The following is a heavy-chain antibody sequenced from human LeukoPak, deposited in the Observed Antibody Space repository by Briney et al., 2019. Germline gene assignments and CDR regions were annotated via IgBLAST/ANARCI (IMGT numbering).Heavy chain of an antibody. Sequence: PGGSLRLSCAASGFTFSSYWMSWVRQAPGKGLEWVANIKQDGSEKYYVDSVKGRFTISRDNAKNSLYLQMNSLRAEDTAVYYCARGLGYSSSWSQPFDYWGQGTLVTVSS. CDR3: ARGLGYSSSWSQPFDY. V-gene: IGHV3-7*01. CDR2: IKQDGSEK. D-gene: IGHD6-13*01. J-gene: IGHJ4*02. CDR1: GFTFSSYW.